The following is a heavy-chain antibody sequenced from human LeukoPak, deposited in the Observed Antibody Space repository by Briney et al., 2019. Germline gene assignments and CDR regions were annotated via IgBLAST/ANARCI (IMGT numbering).Heavy chain of an antibody. V-gene: IGHV5-51*01. Sequence: GESLKISCKGSGYTFTTYWIGWVRQTPGKGLEWMGIIYSGDSETRYSPSFQGQVTISVDKSISTAYLQWSRLQASDTAIYYCAKRSTVTRYAFDIWGQGTMVTVSS. CDR1: GYTFTTYW. D-gene: IGHD4-23*01. CDR2: IYSGDSET. CDR3: AKRSTVTRYAFDI. J-gene: IGHJ3*02.